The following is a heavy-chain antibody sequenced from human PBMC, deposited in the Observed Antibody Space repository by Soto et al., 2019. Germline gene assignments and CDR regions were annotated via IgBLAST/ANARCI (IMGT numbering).Heavy chain of an antibody. Sequence: KASETLSLTCTVSGGSISSYYWSWIRQPPGKGLEWIGYIYYSGSTNYNPSLKSRVTISVDTSKNQFSLKLSSVTAADTAVYYCARGMYYDFWSGYYSPGYYYYGMDVWGQGTTVTVSS. V-gene: IGHV4-59*01. J-gene: IGHJ6*02. CDR3: ARGMYYDFWSGYYSPGYYYYGMDV. CDR1: GGSISSYY. D-gene: IGHD3-3*01. CDR2: IYYSGST.